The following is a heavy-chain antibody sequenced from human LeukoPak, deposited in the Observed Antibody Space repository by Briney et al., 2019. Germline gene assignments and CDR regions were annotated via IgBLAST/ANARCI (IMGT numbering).Heavy chain of an antibody. CDR1: GFTFSSYG. D-gene: IGHD6-19*01. Sequence: GGSLRLSCAASGFTFSSYGMHWVRQAPGKGLEWVAFIRYDGSNKYCADSVKGRFTISRDNSKNTLYLQMNSLRAEDTAVYYCAKDGEQWLVSWFDPWGQGTLVTVSS. CDR2: IRYDGSNK. J-gene: IGHJ5*02. V-gene: IGHV3-30*02. CDR3: AKDGEQWLVSWFDP.